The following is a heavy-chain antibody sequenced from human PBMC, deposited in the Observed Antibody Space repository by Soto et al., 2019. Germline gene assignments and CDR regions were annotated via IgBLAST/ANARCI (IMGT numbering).Heavy chain of an antibody. Sequence: PSETLSLTCTVSGGFISSGDYYWSWIRQPPGKGLEWIGYIYYSGSTYYNPSLKSRVTISVDTSKNQFSLKLSSVTAADTAVYYCARVSITIFGVVIIGDAFDIWGQGTMVTV. D-gene: IGHD3-3*01. J-gene: IGHJ3*02. CDR2: IYYSGST. CDR3: ARVSITIFGVVIIGDAFDI. V-gene: IGHV4-30-4*01. CDR1: GGFISSGDYY.